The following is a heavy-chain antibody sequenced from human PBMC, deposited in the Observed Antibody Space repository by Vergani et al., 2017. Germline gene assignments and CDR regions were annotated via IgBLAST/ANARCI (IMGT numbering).Heavy chain of an antibody. CDR1: GGSISSSSYY. Sequence: QLQLQESGPGLVKPSETLSLTCTVSGGSISSSSYYWGWIRQPPGKGLEWIGSIYYSGSTYYNPSLKSRVTISVDTSKNQFSLKLSSVTAVDTAVYYCARLHYDYIWERAVGGNWFDPWGQGTLVTVSS. CDR2: IYYSGST. V-gene: IGHV4-39*01. D-gene: IGHD3-16*01. CDR3: ARLHYDYIWERAVGGNWFDP. J-gene: IGHJ5*02.